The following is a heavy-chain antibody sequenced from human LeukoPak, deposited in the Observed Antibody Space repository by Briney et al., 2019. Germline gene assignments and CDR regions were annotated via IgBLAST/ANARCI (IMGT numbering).Heavy chain of an antibody. CDR2: ISYDGSSK. CDR3: ARTGAVAAFDY. Sequence: SGGSLRLSCAASGFTFSSYAMHWVRQAPGKGLEWVAVISYDGSSKYYADSVKGRFTISRDNSKNTLYLQMNSLRAEDTAVYYCARTGAVAAFDYWAREPWSPSPQ. CDR1: GFTFSSYA. V-gene: IGHV3-30*01. J-gene: IGHJ4*02. D-gene: IGHD6-19*01.